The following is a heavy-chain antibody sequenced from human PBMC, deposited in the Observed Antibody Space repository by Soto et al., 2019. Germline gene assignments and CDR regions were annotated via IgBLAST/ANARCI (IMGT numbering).Heavy chain of an antibody. Sequence: PGESLKISCKGSGYSFTSYWIGWVRQMPGKDLEWMGIIHPGDSDTRYSPSFQGQVTISADKSISTAYLQWSSLKASDTAMYYCARLSSSWSDGIDYWGQGTLVTVSS. CDR1: GYSFTSYW. CDR2: IHPGDSDT. D-gene: IGHD6-13*01. V-gene: IGHV5-51*01. J-gene: IGHJ4*02. CDR3: ARLSSSWSDGIDY.